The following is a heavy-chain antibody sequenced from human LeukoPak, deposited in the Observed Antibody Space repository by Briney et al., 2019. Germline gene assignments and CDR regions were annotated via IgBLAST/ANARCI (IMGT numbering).Heavy chain of an antibody. Sequence: GGSLRLSCAASGFTFSSYSMNWVRQAPGKGLVWVSHISNDGNIINYADSVKGRFTISRDNAKNTLFLQMNSLRVEDTAVYYCARAYSGYDYWGQGTLVTVSS. D-gene: IGHD5-12*01. CDR2: ISNDGNII. CDR3: ARAYSGYDY. CDR1: GFTFSSYS. J-gene: IGHJ4*02. V-gene: IGHV3-74*01.